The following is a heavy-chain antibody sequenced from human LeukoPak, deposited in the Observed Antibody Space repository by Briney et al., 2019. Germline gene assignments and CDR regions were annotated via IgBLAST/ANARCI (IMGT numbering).Heavy chain of an antibody. CDR1: GFTFSSYE. J-gene: IGHJ6*02. D-gene: IGHD3-9*01. V-gene: IGHV3-48*03. CDR3: ARDGEDILTGYYMGYYYGMDV. CDR2: ISSSGSTI. Sequence: PGGSLRLSCAASGFTFSSYEMNWVRQAPGKGLEWVSYISSSGSTIYYADSVKGRFTISRDNAKNSLYLQMNSLRAEDTAVYYCARDGEDILTGYYMGYYYGMDVWGQGTTVTVS.